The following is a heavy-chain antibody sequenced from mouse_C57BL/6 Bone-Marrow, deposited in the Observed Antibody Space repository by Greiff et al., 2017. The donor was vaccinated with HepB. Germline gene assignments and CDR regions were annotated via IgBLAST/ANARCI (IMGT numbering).Heavy chain of an antibody. CDR1: GYTFTSYW. CDR2: IYPSDSDT. Sequence: QVQLQQPGAELVRPGSSVKLSCKASGYTFTSYWMDWVKQRPGQGLDWIGNIYPSDSDTHYNQKFKDKATLTVDKSSSTAYMQLSSLASEASAVYCCASSAALSGGYAMDSWGRGTSVTVSS. D-gene: IGHD1-1*02. CDR3: ASSAALSGGYAMDS. V-gene: IGHV1-61*01. J-gene: IGHJ4*01.